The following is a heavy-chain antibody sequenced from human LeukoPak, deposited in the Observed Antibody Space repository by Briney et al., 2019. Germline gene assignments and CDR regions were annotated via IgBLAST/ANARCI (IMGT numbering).Heavy chain of an antibody. CDR3: TRRSIAVVPANYGGNSNYYYYMDV. CDR1: GFTFSGSA. D-gene: IGHD2-2*01. Sequence: GGSLKLSCAASGFTFSGSAMHWVRQASGKGLEWVGRIRSKANSYATAYAASVKGRFTISRDDSKNTAYLQMNSLKTEDTAVYYCTRRSIAVVPANYGGNSNYYYYMDVWGKGTTVTVSS. J-gene: IGHJ6*03. CDR2: IRSKANSYAT. V-gene: IGHV3-73*01.